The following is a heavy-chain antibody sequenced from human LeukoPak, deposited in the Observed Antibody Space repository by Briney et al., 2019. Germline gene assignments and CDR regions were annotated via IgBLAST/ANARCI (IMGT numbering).Heavy chain of an antibody. D-gene: IGHD6-19*01. V-gene: IGHV3-53*01. CDR1: GFTVSTYY. CDR3: ARVRGGWYFDC. Sequence: GGSLTLSCAASGFTVSTYYMSWVRQAPGKGLEWVSVIYSGGSTYYSDSVKSRFTISRDNSKTKLYLQMNSLRAEDTAVYYCARVRGGWYFDCGGQGTLVTVSS. CDR2: IYSGGST. J-gene: IGHJ4*02.